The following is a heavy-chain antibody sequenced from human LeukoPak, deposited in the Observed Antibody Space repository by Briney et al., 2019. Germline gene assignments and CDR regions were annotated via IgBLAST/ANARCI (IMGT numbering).Heavy chain of an antibody. CDR2: LNQDGSEG. Sequence: GRSLRLSCAASGFTFNNFGMSWVRQAPGKGLEWVAILNQDGSEGYYVYSVKGRFTISRDNARNSLFLQMNRLRVKVTAVYYCARRRGELWGQGTLVTVSS. CDR1: GFTFNNFG. V-gene: IGHV3-7*04. CDR3: ARRRGEL. J-gene: IGHJ4*02. D-gene: IGHD2-21*01.